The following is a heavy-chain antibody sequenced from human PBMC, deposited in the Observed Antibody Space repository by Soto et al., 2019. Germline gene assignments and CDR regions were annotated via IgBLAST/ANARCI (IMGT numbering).Heavy chain of an antibody. V-gene: IGHV3-23*01. CDR3: AKTRRELPRLFDY. Sequence: GGSLRLSCAASGFTFSSYAMSWVRQAPGKGLEWVSAISGTGGSTYYADSVKGRFTISRDNSKTTLYLQMNSLRAEDTAVYYCAKTRRELPRLFDYLGQGTLVTVSS. J-gene: IGHJ4*02. CDR1: GFTFSSYA. D-gene: IGHD1-26*01. CDR2: ISGTGGST.